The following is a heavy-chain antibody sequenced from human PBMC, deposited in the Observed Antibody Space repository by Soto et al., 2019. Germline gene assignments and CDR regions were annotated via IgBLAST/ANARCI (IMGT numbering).Heavy chain of an antibody. D-gene: IGHD3-22*01. J-gene: IGHJ4*02. CDR3: AKLAAIVVVITEHYFDY. CDR2: ISGSGGST. V-gene: IGHV3-23*01. CDR1: GFTFSSYA. Sequence: PVGSLRLSCAASGFTFSSYAMSWVRQAPGKGLEWVSAISGSGGSTYYADSVKGRFTISRDNSKNTLYLQMNSLRAEDTAVYYCAKLAAIVVVITEHYFDYWGQGTLVTVSS.